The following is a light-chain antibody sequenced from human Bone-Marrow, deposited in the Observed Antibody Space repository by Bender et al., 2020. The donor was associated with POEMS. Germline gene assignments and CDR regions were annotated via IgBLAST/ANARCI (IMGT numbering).Light chain of an antibody. V-gene: IGLV2-14*01. CDR1: SSDIGFFTF. CDR2: EVT. CDR3: ISYTSSGTLYI. Sequence: QSALTQPAAVSGSPGQSITISCTGTSSDIGFFTFVSWYQLHPGKAPKLMIYEVTKRPSGVSNRFSGSKSGNTASLTISGVQAEDEADYYCISYTSSGTLYIFGTGTKVTVL. J-gene: IGLJ1*01.